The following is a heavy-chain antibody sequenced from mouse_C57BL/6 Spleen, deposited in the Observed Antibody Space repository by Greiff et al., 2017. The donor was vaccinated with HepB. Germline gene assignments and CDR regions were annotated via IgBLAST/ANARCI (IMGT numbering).Heavy chain of an antibody. CDR2: IYPGSGNT. D-gene: IGHD3-2*02. CDR3: ANEEGGSGYYAMDY. J-gene: IGHJ4*01. CDR1: GYTFTDYY. Sequence: VQLQESGAELVRPGASVKLSCKASGYTFTDYYINWVKQRPGQGLEWIARIYPGSGNTYYNEKFKGKATLTAEKSSSTAYMQLSSLTSEDSAVYFWANEEGGSGYYAMDYWGQGTSVTVSS. V-gene: IGHV1-76*01.